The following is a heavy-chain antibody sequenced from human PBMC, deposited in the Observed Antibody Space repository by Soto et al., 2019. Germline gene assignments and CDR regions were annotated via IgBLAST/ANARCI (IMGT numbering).Heavy chain of an antibody. V-gene: IGHV3-21*03. CDR1: GFTFSRYS. CDR2: ISSSSRYI. CDR3: ARHGCIGSNCHLYYMDV. J-gene: IGHJ6*03. D-gene: IGHD2-21*02. Sequence: EVQLVESGGGLVKPGGSLRLSCAASGFTFSRYSLSWDRQAPGKGLEWVSSISSSSRYIYYADSVKRRFTIARDTANNSPLLQMISLRAEGTAVYYCARHGCIGSNCHLYYMDVWGKGATVAVSS.